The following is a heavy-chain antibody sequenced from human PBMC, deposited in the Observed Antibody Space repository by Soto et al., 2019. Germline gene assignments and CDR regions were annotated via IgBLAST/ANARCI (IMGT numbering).Heavy chain of an antibody. J-gene: IGHJ4*02. V-gene: IGHV3-23*01. CDR1: GFTFSSYA. D-gene: IGHD3-22*01. Sequence: EVQLLESGGGLVQPGGSLRLSCAASGFTFSSYAMSWVRQAPGKGLEWVSAISGSGGSTYYADSVKGRFTISRDNSKNTLYLQMNSLRAEYTAVYYCAKDFFYDSSGYYAPCFDYWGQGTLVTVSS. CDR2: ISGSGGST. CDR3: AKDFFYDSSGYYAPCFDY.